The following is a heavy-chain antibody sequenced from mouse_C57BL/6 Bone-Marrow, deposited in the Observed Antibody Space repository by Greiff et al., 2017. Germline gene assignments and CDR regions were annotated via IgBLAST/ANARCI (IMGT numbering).Heavy chain of an antibody. CDR1: GFSFTTYA. CDR2: IRSKSTNYAT. CDR3: VRLTTGAY. V-gene: IGHV10-1*01. Sequence: EVKLVESGGGLVQPTGSLKLSCAASGFSFTTYAMDWVRPAPGKGLEWVARIRSKSTNYATYYADSVKDRFTISRDDAESMLYRQMNNLKTEDTAMYYCVRLTTGAYWGQGTLVTVSA. D-gene: IGHD1-1*01. J-gene: IGHJ3*01.